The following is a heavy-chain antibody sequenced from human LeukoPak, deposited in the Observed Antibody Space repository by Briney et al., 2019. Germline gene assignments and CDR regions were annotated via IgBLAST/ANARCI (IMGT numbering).Heavy chain of an antibody. D-gene: IGHD3-9*01. CDR3: AKDSELRYFDWLSTQYFDY. CDR1: GFTFSSYG. CDR2: IRYDGSNK. V-gene: IGHV3-30*02. Sequence: PGGSLRLSCAASGFTFSSYGMHWVRQAPGKGLEWVAFIRYDGSNKYYADSVKGRFTISRDNSKNTLYLQMNSLRAEDTAVYYCAKDSELRYFDWLSTQYFDYWGQGTLVTVSS. J-gene: IGHJ4*02.